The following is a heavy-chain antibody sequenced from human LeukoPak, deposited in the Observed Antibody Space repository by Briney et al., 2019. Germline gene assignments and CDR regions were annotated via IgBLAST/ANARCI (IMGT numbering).Heavy chain of an antibody. J-gene: IGHJ4*02. Sequence: ASVKVSCKASGYTFTSYGISWVRQAPGQGLEWMGWISAYNGNTNYAQKLQGRVTMTRDTSISTAYMELSRLRSDDTAVYYCARTDYYDSSGYYYELDYWGQGTLVTVSS. CDR2: ISAYNGNT. CDR3: ARTDYYDSSGYYYELDY. V-gene: IGHV1-18*01. CDR1: GYTFTSYG. D-gene: IGHD3-22*01.